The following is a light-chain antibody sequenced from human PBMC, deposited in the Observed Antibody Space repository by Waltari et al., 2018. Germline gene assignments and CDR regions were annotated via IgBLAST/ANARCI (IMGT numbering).Light chain of an antibody. CDR1: QSVSRA. Sequence: EMVLRQSQGPLPLSPGETAPLSCRASQSVSRALAWYQQKPGQAPRLLIYDASRRAPGIPDRFSGSGSGTDFSLTISRLEPEDFAVYYCQKYERLPATFGQGTKVEIK. CDR3: QKYERLPAT. J-gene: IGKJ1*01. CDR2: DAS. V-gene: IGKV3-20*01.